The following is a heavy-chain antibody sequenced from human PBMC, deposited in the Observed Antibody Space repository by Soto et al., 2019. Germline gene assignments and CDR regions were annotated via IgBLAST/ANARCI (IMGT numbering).Heavy chain of an antibody. CDR3: TRDGGGRYYGGFDN. D-gene: IGHD1-26*01. V-gene: IGHV3-74*01. CDR2: INSDGTNT. J-gene: IGHJ4*02. Sequence: GGSLRLSCEISGFNLNTYWMHWVRQAPGEGVVWVSRINSDGTNTDYADSVKGRFTISRDNAKKTVYLDMTSLKVDDTAVYYCTRDGGGRYYGGFDNWGQGTLVTVSS. CDR1: GFNLNTYW.